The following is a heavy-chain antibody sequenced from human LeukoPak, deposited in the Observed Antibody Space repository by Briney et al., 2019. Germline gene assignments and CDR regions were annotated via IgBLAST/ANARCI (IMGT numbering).Heavy chain of an antibody. Sequence: GESLKISCKGSGYSFTSYWIGWVRQMPGKGLEWMGINYPGDSDTTYSPSFQGQVTMSADKSISTAYLQWSSLKASDTAMYYCARLNMVRGVIITFAFDIWGQGTMVTVSS. V-gene: IGHV5-51*01. D-gene: IGHD3-10*01. CDR3: ARLNMVRGVIITFAFDI. J-gene: IGHJ3*02. CDR1: GYSFTSYW. CDR2: NYPGDSDT.